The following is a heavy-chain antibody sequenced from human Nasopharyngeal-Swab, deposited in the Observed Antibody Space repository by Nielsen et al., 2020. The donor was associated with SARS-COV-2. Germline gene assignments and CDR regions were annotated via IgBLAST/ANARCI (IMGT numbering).Heavy chain of an antibody. Sequence: ASVKVSCKASGYTFTSYAMHWVRQAPGQRLEWMGWINAGNGNTKYSQKFQGRVTITRDTSATTAYMELSSLRSEDAAVYYCAFVSYDSSGYHYSYWGQGTLVTVSS. CDR2: INAGNGNT. CDR1: GYTFTSYA. D-gene: IGHD3-22*01. J-gene: IGHJ4*02. V-gene: IGHV1-3*01. CDR3: AFVSYDSSGYHYSY.